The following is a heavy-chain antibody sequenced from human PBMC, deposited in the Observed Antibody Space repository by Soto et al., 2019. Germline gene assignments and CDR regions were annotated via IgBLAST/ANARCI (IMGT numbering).Heavy chain of an antibody. CDR2: INHSGST. Sequence: SETLSLTCAVHCGSFSGYYWTWIRQPPGTGLEWIGEINHSGSTNYNPSLKSRVTISVDTSKNQFSLKLSSVTAADTAVYYCARPLYSYGPMDVWGQGTTVT. V-gene: IGHV4-34*01. D-gene: IGHD5-18*01. CDR1: CGSFSGYY. CDR3: ARPLYSYGPMDV. J-gene: IGHJ6*02.